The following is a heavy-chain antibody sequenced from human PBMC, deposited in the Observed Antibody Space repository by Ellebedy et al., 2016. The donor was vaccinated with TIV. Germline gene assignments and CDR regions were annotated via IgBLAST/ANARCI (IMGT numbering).Heavy chain of an antibody. CDR2: FDPEDGET. Sequence: ASVKVSCXVSGYTLTELSMHWVRQAPGKGLEWMGGFDPEDGETIYAQKFQGKVTMTEDTSTDTAYMELSSLRSEDTAVYYCATRGWFDWLARHYFDYWGQGTLVTVSS. J-gene: IGHJ4*02. CDR3: ATRGWFDWLARHYFDY. V-gene: IGHV1-24*01. CDR1: GYTLTELS. D-gene: IGHD3-9*01.